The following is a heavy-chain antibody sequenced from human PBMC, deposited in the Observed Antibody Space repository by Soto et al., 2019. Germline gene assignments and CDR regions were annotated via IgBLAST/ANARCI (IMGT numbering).Heavy chain of an antibody. J-gene: IGHJ4*02. CDR1: GFTLSSYG. V-gene: IGHV3-33*01. D-gene: IGHD3-10*01. Sequence: GGSLRLSCAASGFTLSSYGMHWVRQAPGKGLEWVAVIWYDGSNKYYADSVKGRFTISRDNSKNTLYLQMNSLRAEDTAVYYCARDLTYYYGSGIPDYWGQGTLVTVSS. CDR3: ARDLTYYYGSGIPDY. CDR2: IWYDGSNK.